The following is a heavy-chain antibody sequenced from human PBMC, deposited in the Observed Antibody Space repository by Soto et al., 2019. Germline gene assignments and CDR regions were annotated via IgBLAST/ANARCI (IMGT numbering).Heavy chain of an antibody. CDR3: ATGSSGSYRYYFDY. J-gene: IGHJ4*02. Sequence: EVQLLESGGGLVQPGGSLRLSCAASGFTFSSYAMSWVRQAPGKGPEWVSAISGSGGSTYYADSVKGRFTISRDNSKNTLYLQMNSLRAEDTAVYYCATGSSGSYRYYFDYWGQGTLVTVSS. D-gene: IGHD3-10*01. V-gene: IGHV3-23*01. CDR2: ISGSGGST. CDR1: GFTFSSYA.